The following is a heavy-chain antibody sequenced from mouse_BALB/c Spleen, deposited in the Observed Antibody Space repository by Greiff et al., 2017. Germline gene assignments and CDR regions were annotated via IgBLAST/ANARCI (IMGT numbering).Heavy chain of an antibody. D-gene: IGHD3-1*01. V-gene: IGHV3-1*02. CDR2: IHYSGST. CDR3: ARGHTQRGRRGCAMDY. Sequence: EVKLLESGPDLVKPSQSLSLTCTVTGYSITSGYSWPWIRQFPGNKLEWMGYIHYSGSTNYNPSLKSRISITRDTSKNQFFLQLNSVTTEDTATYYCARGHTQRGRRGCAMDYWGQGTSVTVSA. J-gene: IGHJ4*01. CDR1: GYSITSGYS.